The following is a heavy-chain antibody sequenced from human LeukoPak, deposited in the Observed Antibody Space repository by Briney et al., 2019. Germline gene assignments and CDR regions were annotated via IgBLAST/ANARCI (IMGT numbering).Heavy chain of an antibody. J-gene: IGHJ4*02. CDR1: GYTFTSFG. D-gene: IGHD1-26*01. Sequence: ASVKVSCKTSGYTFTSFGITWVRQAPGQGLEWMGWISAYNGDTKSAPKLQGRVTMTTDTPTTTAYMDLRSLRSDDTAVYYCARESIVGATGEFDYWGQGTLVTVSS. CDR3: ARESIVGATGEFDY. V-gene: IGHV1-18*01. CDR2: ISAYNGDT.